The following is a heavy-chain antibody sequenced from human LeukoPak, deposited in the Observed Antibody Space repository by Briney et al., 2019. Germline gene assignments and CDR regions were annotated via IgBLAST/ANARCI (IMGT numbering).Heavy chain of an antibody. D-gene: IGHD3-22*01. V-gene: IGHV4-59*01. CDR1: GVSISSYY. CDR2: IYYSGTP. J-gene: IGHJ4*02. Sequence: SETLSLTCTVSGVSISSYYWSWIRQPPGKALEWIGYIYYSGTPNYNPSLKSRVNISVDTYKNQFSLKLSSVTAADTAVYYCARAQNYYDSSGYLFDYWGQGTLVTVSS. CDR3: ARAQNYYDSSGYLFDY.